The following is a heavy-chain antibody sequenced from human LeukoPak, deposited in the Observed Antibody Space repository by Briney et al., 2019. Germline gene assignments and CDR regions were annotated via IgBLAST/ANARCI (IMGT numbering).Heavy chain of an antibody. CDR3: ARDVTMVRGDCNWFDP. CDR1: GFTFSSYG. V-gene: IGHV3-33*01. CDR2: IWYDGSNK. D-gene: IGHD3-10*01. Sequence: GGSLRLSCAASGFTFSSYGMHWVRQAPGKGLEWVAVIWYDGSNKYYADSVKGRFTISRDNSKNTLYLQMNSLRAEDTAVYYCARDVTMVRGDCNWFDPWGQGTLVTVSS. J-gene: IGHJ5*02.